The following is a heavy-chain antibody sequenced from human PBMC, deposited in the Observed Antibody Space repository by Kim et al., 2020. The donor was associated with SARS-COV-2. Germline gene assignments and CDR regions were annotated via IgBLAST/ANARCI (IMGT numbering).Heavy chain of an antibody. J-gene: IGHJ4*02. V-gene: IGHV5-51*01. D-gene: IGHD1-26*01. CDR2: IYPGDSDT. CDR3: AREHRGGSWHIVGATTPLLGY. Sequence: GESLKISCKGSGYSFTSYWIGWVRQMPGKGLEWMGIIYPGDSDTRYSPSFQGQVTISADKSISTAYLQWSSLKASDTAMYYCAREHRGGSWHIVGATTPLLGYWGQGTLVTVSS. CDR1: GYSFTSYW.